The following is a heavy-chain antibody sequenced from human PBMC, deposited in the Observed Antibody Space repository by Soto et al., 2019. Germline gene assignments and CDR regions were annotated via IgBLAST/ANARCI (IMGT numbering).Heavy chain of an antibody. CDR3: ARGDYDFWGGYYNWFDP. CDR1: GYTFTSYY. V-gene: IGHV1-46*01. J-gene: IGHJ5*02. CDR2: INPSGGST. D-gene: IGHD3-3*01. Sequence: VASVKVSCKASGYTFTSYYMHWVRQAPGQGLEWMGIINPSGGSTSYAQKFQGRVTMTRDTSTGTVYMELSSLRSEDTAVYYCARGDYDFWGGYYNWFDPWGQGTLVTVSS.